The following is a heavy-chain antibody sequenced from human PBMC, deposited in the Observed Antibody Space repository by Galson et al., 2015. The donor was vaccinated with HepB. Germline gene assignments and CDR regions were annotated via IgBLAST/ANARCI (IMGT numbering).Heavy chain of an antibody. D-gene: IGHD6-13*01. CDR1: GFTFSSYA. CDR2: ISGSGGST. CDR3: AKREYSSIAAAGYYFDY. J-gene: IGHJ4*02. V-gene: IGHV3-23*01. Sequence: SLRLSCAASGFTFSSYAMSWVRQAPGKGLEWVSAISGSGGSTYYADSVKGRFTISRDNSKNTLYLQMNSLRAEDTAVYYCAKREYSSIAAAGYYFDYWGQGTLVTVSS.